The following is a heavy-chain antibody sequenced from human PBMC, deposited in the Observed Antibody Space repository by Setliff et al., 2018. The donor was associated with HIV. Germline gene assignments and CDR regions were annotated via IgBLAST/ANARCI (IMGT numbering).Heavy chain of an antibody. CDR1: GYSINTAYY. CDR3: ASTGYSSGWSFDY. Sequence: SETLSLTCSVSGYSINTAYYWGWIRQSPGKGLEWIGGFHHSGSTHYNPSLKSRVTISGQTSKNQFSLKLSSVTAADTAVYYCASTGYSSGWSFDYWGQGTLVTVSS. CDR2: FHHSGST. J-gene: IGHJ4*02. D-gene: IGHD6-19*01. V-gene: IGHV4-38-2*01.